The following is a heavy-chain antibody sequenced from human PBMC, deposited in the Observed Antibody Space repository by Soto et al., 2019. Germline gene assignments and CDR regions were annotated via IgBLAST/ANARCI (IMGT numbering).Heavy chain of an antibody. J-gene: IGHJ4*02. D-gene: IGHD3-3*01. CDR1: GYTFTSYG. CDR3: ARAHITIFGVVIATFDY. Sequence: QVQLVQSGAEVKKPGASVKVSCKASGYTFTSYGISWVRQAPGHGLEWMGWISAYNGNTNYAQKLQGRVTMTTDTSTSTAYIELRSLRSDDTAVYYCARAHITIFGVVIATFDYWGQGTLVTVSS. V-gene: IGHV1-18*01. CDR2: ISAYNGNT.